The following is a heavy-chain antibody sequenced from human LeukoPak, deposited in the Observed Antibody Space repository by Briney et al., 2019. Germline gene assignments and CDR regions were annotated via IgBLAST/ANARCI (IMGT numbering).Heavy chain of an antibody. CDR3: ARAGYCSSTSCDPDSY. D-gene: IGHD2-2*01. CDR2: IIPILGIA. Sequence: EASVKVSCKASGGTFSSYAISWVRQAPGQGLEWMGRIIPILGIANYAQKFQGRVTITADKSTSTAYMELSSLRSEDTAAYYCARAGYCSSTSCDPDSYWGQGTLVTVSS. J-gene: IGHJ4*02. CDR1: GGTFSSYA. V-gene: IGHV1-69*04.